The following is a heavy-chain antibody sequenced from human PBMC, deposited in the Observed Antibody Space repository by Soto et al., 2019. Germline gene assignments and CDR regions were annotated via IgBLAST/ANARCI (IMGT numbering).Heavy chain of an antibody. V-gene: IGHV3-49*03. CDR2: IRGKAYGGTT. Sequence: GGSLRLSCTASGFTFGDYAMSWFRQAPGKGLEWVGFIRGKAYGGTTEYAASVKGRFTISRDDSKSIAYLQMNSLKTEDTAVYYCTTNYYDSSGYDNWFDPWGQGTLVTVSS. CDR1: GFTFGDYA. D-gene: IGHD3-22*01. CDR3: TTNYYDSSGYDNWFDP. J-gene: IGHJ5*02.